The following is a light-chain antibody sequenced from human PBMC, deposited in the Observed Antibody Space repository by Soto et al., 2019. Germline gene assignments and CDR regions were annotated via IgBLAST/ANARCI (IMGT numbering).Light chain of an antibody. CDR1: SSDVGGYTY. CDR2: DVS. Sequence: QSLLTRPSSVYGSPGQSITISCSGTSSDVGGYTYVSWYQQHPGKAPKLMIYDVSNRPSGVSNRFSGSKSGNTASLTISGLQAEDEADYYCSSYTSSSAWVFGGGTKVTVL. V-gene: IGLV2-14*01. J-gene: IGLJ3*02. CDR3: SSYTSSSAWV.